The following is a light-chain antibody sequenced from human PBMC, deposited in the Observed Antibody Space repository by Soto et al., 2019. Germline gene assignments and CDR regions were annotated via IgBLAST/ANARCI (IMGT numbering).Light chain of an antibody. J-gene: IGKJ1*01. V-gene: IGKV3-20*01. CDR1: QSVSSSY. Sequence: EIVLTQSPGTLSLSPGERATLSCRASQSVSSSYLAWHQQKPGQAPRLLIYGASSRATGIPDRFSGSGSGTDFTLTISRLEPEDFAVYYCQHYGRSPGTFGQGTKVEIK. CDR2: GAS. CDR3: QHYGRSPGT.